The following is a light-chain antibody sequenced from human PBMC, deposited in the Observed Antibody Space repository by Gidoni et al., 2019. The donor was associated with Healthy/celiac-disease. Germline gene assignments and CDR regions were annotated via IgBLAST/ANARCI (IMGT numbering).Light chain of an antibody. CDR3: QQRSNWPPEYT. CDR2: DAS. CDR1: QSVSSY. Sequence: EIVLTQSPATLSLSPGERATLSCRASQSVSSYLAWYQQKPGQAPRLLIYDASNRATGIPARFSGSGSGTDFTLTISSLEPEEFAVYYCQQRSNWPPEYTFXQXTKLEIK. J-gene: IGKJ2*01. V-gene: IGKV3-11*01.